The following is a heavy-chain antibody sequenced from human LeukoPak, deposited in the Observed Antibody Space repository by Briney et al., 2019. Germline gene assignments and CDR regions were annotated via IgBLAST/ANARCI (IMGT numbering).Heavy chain of an antibody. CDR3: AKGGSGYFADL. Sequence: GGSLRPSCAASGFIFNNYGLIWVRQAPGKGLQWVSAISNVGGGTTYADFVKGRFTISRDNSKNTLFLQMNSLRAEDTALYYCAKGGSGYFADLWGQGTLVTVSS. CDR2: ISNVGGGT. J-gene: IGHJ5*02. V-gene: IGHV3-23*01. D-gene: IGHD3-22*01. CDR1: GFIFNNYG.